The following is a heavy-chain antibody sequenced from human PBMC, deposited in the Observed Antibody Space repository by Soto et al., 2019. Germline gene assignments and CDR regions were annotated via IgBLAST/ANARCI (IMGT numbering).Heavy chain of an antibody. CDR3: ARDQNGSGNYYTRYFYY. CDR2: IYHSGST. D-gene: IGHD3-10*01. J-gene: IGHJ4*02. CDR1: GGSINSRYW. V-gene: IGHV4-4*02. Sequence: PSETLSLTCAVSGGSINSRYWWSWVRQSPGKGLEWIGEIYHSGSTNYNPSLKSRVTISVDKSKNQFSLNLSSVTAADTAVYYCARDQNGSGNYYTRYFYYWGQGTLVTVSS.